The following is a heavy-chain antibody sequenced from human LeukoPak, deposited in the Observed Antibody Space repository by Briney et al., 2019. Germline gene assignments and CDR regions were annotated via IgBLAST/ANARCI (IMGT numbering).Heavy chain of an antibody. J-gene: IGHJ4*02. CDR2: INPSGGST. D-gene: IGHD3-22*01. CDR3: ATEGGDDSSGYYYDY. V-gene: IGHV1-46*03. CDR1: GYTFTSYY. Sequence: ASVKVTCKASGYTFTSYYMHWVRQAPGQGLEWMGIINPSGGSTSYAQKFQGRVTMTRDTSTSTVYMELSSLRSEDTAVYYCATEGGDDSSGYYYDYWGQGTLVTVSS.